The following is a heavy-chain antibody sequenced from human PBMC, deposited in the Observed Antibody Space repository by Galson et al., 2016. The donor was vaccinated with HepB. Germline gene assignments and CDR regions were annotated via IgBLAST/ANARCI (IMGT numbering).Heavy chain of an antibody. CDR2: IYWDNDK. CDR3: ANRRTPHYLVSGGGNFDY. J-gene: IGHJ4*02. D-gene: IGHD3-10*01. V-gene: IGHV2-5*02. CDR1: GFSVSTSGVG. Sequence: PALVKPTQTLTLTCTLSGFSVSTSGVGVGWIRQPPGKALEWLALIYWDNDKRYRPSLKSRLTISRDTAKNQEVLRMTNMDPGGTATYFCANRRTPHYLVSGGGNFDYWGRGTLVVVSP.